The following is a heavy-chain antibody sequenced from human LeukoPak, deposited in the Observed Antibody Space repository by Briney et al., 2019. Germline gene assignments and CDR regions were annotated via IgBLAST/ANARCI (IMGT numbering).Heavy chain of an antibody. CDR3: ARVSITYYDFWSGYSIPDYFDY. J-gene: IGHJ4*02. Sequence: SETLSLTCAVYGGSFSGYYWSWIRQPPVKGLEWIGEINHSGSTNYNPSLKSRVTISVDTSKNQFSLKLSSVTAADTAVYYCARVSITYYDFWSGYSIPDYFDYWGQGTLVTVSS. CDR1: GGSFSGYY. CDR2: INHSGST. D-gene: IGHD3-3*01. V-gene: IGHV4-34*01.